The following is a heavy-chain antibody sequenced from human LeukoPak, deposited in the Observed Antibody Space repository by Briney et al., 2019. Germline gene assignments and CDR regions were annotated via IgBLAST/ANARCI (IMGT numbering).Heavy chain of an antibody. D-gene: IGHD5-12*01. CDR1: GFTFTNYW. CDR2: ISDSGGST. V-gene: IGHV3-23*01. CDR3: ARVKEASAFDI. J-gene: IGHJ3*02. Sequence: GGSLRLSCAASGFTFTNYWMSWVRQAPGKGLEWVSAISDSGGSTYYADSVKGRFTISRDNAKNSLYLQMNSLRAEDTAVYYCARVKEASAFDIWGQGTMITVSS.